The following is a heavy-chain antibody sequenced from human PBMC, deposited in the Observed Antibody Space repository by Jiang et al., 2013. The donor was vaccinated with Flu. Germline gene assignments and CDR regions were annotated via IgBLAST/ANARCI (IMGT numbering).Heavy chain of an antibody. D-gene: IGHD1-1*01. CDR2: IHYSGSA. CDR3: ARQIATNNGKGRFDL. V-gene: IGHV4-39*01. Sequence: LLKPSETLSLTCTVSSGSISSSIYYWGWIRQPPGKGLEWIGSIHYSGSAYYSPSLMSRVTISVDTSENQFSVRLSTVTAADTAVYYCARQIATNNGKGRFDLWGRGALVTVSS. CDR1: SGSISSSIYY. J-gene: IGHJ2*01.